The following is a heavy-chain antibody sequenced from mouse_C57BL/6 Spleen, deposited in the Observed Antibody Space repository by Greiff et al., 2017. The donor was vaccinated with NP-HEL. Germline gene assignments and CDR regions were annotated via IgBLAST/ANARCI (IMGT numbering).Heavy chain of an antibody. D-gene: IGHD2-3*01. V-gene: IGHV5-6*01. J-gene: IGHJ2*01. CDR2: ISRGGSYT. Sequence: EVKLMESGGDLVKPGGSLKLSCAASGFTFSSYGMSWVRQTPDKRLEWVATISRGGSYTYYPDSVKGRFTISRDNAKNTLYLQMSSLKSEDTAMYYCARHDGSDYFDYWGQGTTLTVSS. CDR1: GFTFSSYG. CDR3: ARHDGSDYFDY.